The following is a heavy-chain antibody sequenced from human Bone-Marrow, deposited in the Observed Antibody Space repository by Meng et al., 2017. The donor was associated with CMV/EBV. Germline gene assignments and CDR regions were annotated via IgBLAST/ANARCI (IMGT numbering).Heavy chain of an antibody. CDR3: AVAGTGYYYYYGMDV. J-gene: IGHJ6*02. CDR1: GFTFSSYA. Sequence: GESLKISCAASGFTFSSYAMHWVRQAPGKGLEWVAVISYDGSNKYYADSVKGRFTISRDNSKNTLYLQMNSLRAEDTAVYYCAVAGTGYYYYYGMDVWGQGTTVTVSS. V-gene: IGHV3-30*04. CDR2: ISYDGSNK. D-gene: IGHD6-19*01.